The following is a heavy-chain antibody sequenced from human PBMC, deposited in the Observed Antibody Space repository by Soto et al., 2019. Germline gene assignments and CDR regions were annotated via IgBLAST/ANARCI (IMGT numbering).Heavy chain of an antibody. CDR2: ISAYNGNT. CDR1: GYTFTSYG. V-gene: IGHV1-18*01. D-gene: IGHD2-15*01. CDR3: ARDHVVVVGAATPGWFDP. J-gene: IGHJ5*02. Sequence: ASVKVSCKASGYTFTSYGISWVRQAPGQGLEWMGWISAYNGNTNYAQKLQGRVTMTTDTSTSTAYMELRSLRSDDTAVYYCARDHVVVVGAATPGWFDPWGQGTLVTVSS.